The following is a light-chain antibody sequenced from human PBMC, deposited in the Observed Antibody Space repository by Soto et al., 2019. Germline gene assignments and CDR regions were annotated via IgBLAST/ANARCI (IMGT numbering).Light chain of an antibody. CDR1: QTISSW. Sequence: DIQMTQSPSTLSGSVGDRVTITCRASQTISSWLAWYQQKPGKAPKLLIYKASTLKSGVPSRFSGSGSGTEFTLTISSLQTDDFATYYCQQYNSYSEAFCQGTKLDI. J-gene: IGKJ1*01. CDR2: KAS. V-gene: IGKV1-5*03. CDR3: QQYNSYSEA.